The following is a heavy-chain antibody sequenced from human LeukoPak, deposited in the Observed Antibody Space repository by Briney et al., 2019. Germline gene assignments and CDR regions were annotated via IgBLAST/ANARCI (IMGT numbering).Heavy chain of an antibody. V-gene: IGHV4-59*01. CDR3: ARSSEGRYYYDSSGYSYYYYMDV. CDR1: GDSIRNYY. J-gene: IGHJ6*03. D-gene: IGHD3-22*01. CDR2: IYYSGST. Sequence: SETLSLTCTVSGDSIRNYYWSWIRQPPGKGLEWIGYIYYSGSTNYNPSLKSRVTISVDTSKNQFSLKLSSVTAADTAVYYCARSSEGRYYYDSSGYSYYYYMDVWGKGTTVTISS.